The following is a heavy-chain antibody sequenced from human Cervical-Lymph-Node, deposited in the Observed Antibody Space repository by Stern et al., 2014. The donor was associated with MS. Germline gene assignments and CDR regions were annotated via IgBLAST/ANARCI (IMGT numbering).Heavy chain of an antibody. CDR2: VSPYNT. CDR1: GYIFASYR. Sequence: QVQLVQSGAEVKKPGASVKVSCKASGYIFASYRISWVRQAPGQGLEWMGWVSPYNTNYEQKFQGRVTMTTDTSTSTAFMELRSLTSDDTAVYYCARVTMINYFDYWGQGALVTVSS. J-gene: IGHJ4*02. CDR3: ARVTMINYFDY. V-gene: IGHV1-18*04. D-gene: IGHD3-22*01.